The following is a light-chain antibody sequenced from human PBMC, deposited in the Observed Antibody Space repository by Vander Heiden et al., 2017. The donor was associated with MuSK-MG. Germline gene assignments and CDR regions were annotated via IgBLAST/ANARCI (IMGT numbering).Light chain of an antibody. J-gene: IGKJ5*01. CDR1: QGISSY. CDR2: GAS. V-gene: IGKV1-9*01. CDR3: QQRYSYPII. Sequence: DVQLAESPFLLFGFVGDRVTMSCRARQGISSYLAWYQVKPGKAPKLLIYGASTLQSGVPSRFSGSGSGTEFTLTISSLQPEDFATYYCQQRYSYPIIFGQGTRLEIK.